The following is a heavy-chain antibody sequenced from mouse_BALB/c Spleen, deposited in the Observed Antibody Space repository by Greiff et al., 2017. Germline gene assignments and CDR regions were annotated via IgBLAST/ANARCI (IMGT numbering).Heavy chain of an antibody. V-gene: IGHV2-9*02. D-gene: IGHD1-1*01. CDR3: ARFITTVVATYYAMDY. CDR2: IWAGGST. Sequence: VKVVESGPGLVAPSQSLSITCTVSGFSLTSYGVHWVRQPPGKGLEWLGVIWAGGSTNYNSALMSRLSISKDNSKSQVFLKMNSLQTDDTAMYYCARFITTVVATYYAMDYWGQGTSVTVSS. CDR1: GFSLTSYG. J-gene: IGHJ4*01.